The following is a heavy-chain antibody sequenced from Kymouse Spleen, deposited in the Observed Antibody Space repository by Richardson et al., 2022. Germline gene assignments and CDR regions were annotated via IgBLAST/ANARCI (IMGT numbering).Heavy chain of an antibody. Sequence: EVQLVESGGGLVQPGRSLRLSCAASGFTFDDYAMHWVRQAPGKGLEWVSGISWNSGSIGYADSVKGRFTISRDNAKNSLYLQMNSLRAEDTALYYCAKEGTGHYYYGMDVWGQGTTVTVSS. V-gene: IGHV3-9*01. CDR3: AKEGTGHYYYGMDV. CDR1: GFTFDDYA. CDR2: ISWNSGSI. J-gene: IGHJ6*02. D-gene: IGHD3-9*01,IGHD7-27*02.